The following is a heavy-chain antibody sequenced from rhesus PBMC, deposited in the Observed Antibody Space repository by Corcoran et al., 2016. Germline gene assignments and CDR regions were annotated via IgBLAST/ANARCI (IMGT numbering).Heavy chain of an antibody. CDR1: GGSITGYY. J-gene: IGHJ5-2*02. V-gene: IGHV4-73*01. CDR2: IDGNSART. D-gene: IGHD4-29*01. CDR3: ARERPLYGNSLDV. Sequence: QVKLQQWGEGLVKPSETLSLTCAVYGGSITGYYWSWLRQPPGKGLEWIGNIDGNSARTNYNPSLKNRVTISKDTSKNQFSLKLSSVTAADTAVYYCARERPLYGNSLDVWGRGVLVTVSS.